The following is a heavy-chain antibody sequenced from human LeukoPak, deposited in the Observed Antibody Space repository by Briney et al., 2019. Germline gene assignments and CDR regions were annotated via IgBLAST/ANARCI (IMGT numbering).Heavy chain of an antibody. CDR3: VKTGGATVVGNGEIHY. Sequence: GGSLRLSCSASGLTFSSYAMNWVRQPPGKGLEYVSGISSNGGNAYYADSVKGRFTISRDNSKNTLYLQMSSLRAEDTAVYYCVKTGGATVVGNGEIHYWGQGTLVTVTS. D-gene: IGHD2-15*01. J-gene: IGHJ4*02. CDR2: ISSNGGNA. CDR1: GLTFSSYA. V-gene: IGHV3-64D*06.